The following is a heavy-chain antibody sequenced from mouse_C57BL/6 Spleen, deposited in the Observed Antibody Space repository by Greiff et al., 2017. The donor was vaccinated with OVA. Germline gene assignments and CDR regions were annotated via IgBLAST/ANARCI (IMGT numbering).Heavy chain of an antibody. J-gene: IGHJ4*01. CDR1: GYTFTDYE. CDR2: IDPETGGP. D-gene: IGHD1-2*01. Sequence: VQLQQPGAELVRPGASVTLSCKASGYTFTDYEMPWVKQTPVHGLEWIGAIDPETGGPAYNQKFKGKAILTADKSSSTAYMELRSLTSEDSAVYYCTRPIYGWGDYWGQGTSVTVSS. CDR3: TRPIYGWGDY. V-gene: IGHV1-15*01.